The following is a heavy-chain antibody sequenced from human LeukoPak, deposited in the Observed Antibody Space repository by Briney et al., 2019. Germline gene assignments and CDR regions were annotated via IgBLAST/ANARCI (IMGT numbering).Heavy chain of an antibody. CDR3: ARDPGYDKYYYYYYMDV. D-gene: IGHD5-12*01. V-gene: IGHV1-2*02. CDR2: INPNSGGT. Sequence: EASVKVSCKASGYTFTGYYMHWVRQAPGQGLEWMGWINPNSGGTNYAQKFQGRVTMTRDTSISTAYMELSRLRSDDTAVYYCARDPGYDKYYYYYYMDVWGKGTTVTVSS. CDR1: GYTFTGYY. J-gene: IGHJ6*03.